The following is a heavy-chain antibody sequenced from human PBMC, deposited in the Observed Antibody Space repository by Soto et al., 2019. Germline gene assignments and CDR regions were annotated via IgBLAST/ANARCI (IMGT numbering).Heavy chain of an antibody. CDR3: ARQVVDGTVAGSGSFDY. V-gene: IGHV4-39*01. CDR1: GGSISSSGYY. D-gene: IGHD3-10*01. Sequence: SETLSLTCTVSGGSISSSGYYWVWIRQPPGKGLEWIGSFYYSGSTYYNPSLKSRVTISVDTSDNQFSLRLSSVTAADTAVYYCARQVVDGTVAGSGSFDYWGQGTPVTVS. J-gene: IGHJ4*02. CDR2: FYYSGST.